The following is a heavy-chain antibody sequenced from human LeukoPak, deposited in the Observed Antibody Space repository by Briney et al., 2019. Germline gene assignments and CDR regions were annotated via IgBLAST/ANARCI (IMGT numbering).Heavy chain of an antibody. Sequence: ASETLSLTCAVYGGSFSGYYWSWIRQPPGKGLEWIGEINHSGSTNYNPSLKSRVTISVETSKNQFSLKLSSVTAADTAVYYCARATMIVVVPNRTRDFDYWGQGTLVTVSS. V-gene: IGHV4-34*01. J-gene: IGHJ4*02. CDR1: GGSFSGYY. CDR2: INHSGST. CDR3: ARATMIVVVPNRTRDFDY. D-gene: IGHD3-22*01.